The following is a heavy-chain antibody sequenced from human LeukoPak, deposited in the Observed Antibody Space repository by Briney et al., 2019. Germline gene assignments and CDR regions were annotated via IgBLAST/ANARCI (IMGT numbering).Heavy chain of an antibody. D-gene: IGHD3-10*01. V-gene: IGHV1-2*02. CDR2: INPNSGGT. CDR3: ARAGKLMITMVRGALASKKGF. CDR1: GYTFIGYY. Sequence: ASVKVSCKASGYTFIGYYMHWVRQAPGQGLEWMGWINPNSGGTNYAQKFQGRVTMTRDTSISTAYMELSRLRSDDTAVYYCARAGKLMITMVRGALASKKGFWGQGTMVTVSS. J-gene: IGHJ3*01.